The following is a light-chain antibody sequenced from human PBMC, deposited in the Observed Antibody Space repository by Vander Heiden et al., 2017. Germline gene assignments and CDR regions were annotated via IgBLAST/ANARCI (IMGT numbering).Light chain of an antibody. Sequence: DSQLTQPPSSLSASVGDRVTITFRASQSISSYLNWYQQKPGKAPKLLIYAASSLQSGVPSRFSGSGSGTDFTLTISSLQPEDFATYYCQQSYSTPFTFGPGTKVDIK. CDR1: QSISSY. V-gene: IGKV1-39*01. CDR2: AAS. J-gene: IGKJ3*01. CDR3: QQSYSTPFT.